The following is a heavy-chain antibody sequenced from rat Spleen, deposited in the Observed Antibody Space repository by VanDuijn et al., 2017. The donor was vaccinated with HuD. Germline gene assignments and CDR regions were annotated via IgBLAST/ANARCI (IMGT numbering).Heavy chain of an antibody. J-gene: IGHJ2*01. CDR2: MWSGGKT. V-gene: IGHV2S63*01. D-gene: IGHD4-2*01. CDR1: GFSLTDYS. Sequence: EVQLKESGPGLVQPSQTLSLTCTVSGFSLTDYSVNWVRQPPGKGLEWMGIMWSGGKTTYNSALESRLSISRDTSKSQVFLKMNSLQTEDTATYYCARYWTYYFDYWGQGVMVTVSS. CDR3: ARYWTYYFDY.